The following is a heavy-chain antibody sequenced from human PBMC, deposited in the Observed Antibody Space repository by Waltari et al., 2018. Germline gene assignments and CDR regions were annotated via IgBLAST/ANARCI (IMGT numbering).Heavy chain of an antibody. V-gene: IGHV4-34*02. CDR2: INHNGNI. Sequence: QVQLQQWGAGQLQPSETLSLTCAVYGVPFSGYYWGWIRQPPGKGLDLIGEINHNGNINRNPSLRSRLTMLIDTSKSQFALKLNSVTAADTGVYYCVRLEDCTGPGGNCYSADSFAMDVWGQGTMVTVSS. J-gene: IGHJ6*02. CDR3: VRLEDCTGPGGNCYSADSFAMDV. D-gene: IGHD2-15*01. CDR1: GVPFSGYY.